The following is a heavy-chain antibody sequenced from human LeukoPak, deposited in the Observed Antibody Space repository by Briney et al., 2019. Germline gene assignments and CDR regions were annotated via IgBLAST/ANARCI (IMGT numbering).Heavy chain of an antibody. J-gene: IGHJ2*01. CDR1: GYSFTSYW. Sequence: GDSLKISCQGSGYSFTSYWISWVRQMPGKGLEWMGRIDPSDSYTNYSPSFQGHVTISADKSISTAYLQWSSLKASDTAMYYCARHYDSSGYYPHWYFDLWGRGTLVTVSS. CDR2: IDPSDSYT. D-gene: IGHD3-22*01. V-gene: IGHV5-10-1*01. CDR3: ARHYDSSGYYPHWYFDL.